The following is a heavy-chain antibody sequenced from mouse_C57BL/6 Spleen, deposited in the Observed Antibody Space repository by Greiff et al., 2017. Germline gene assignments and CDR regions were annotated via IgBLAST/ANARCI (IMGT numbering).Heavy chain of an antibody. V-gene: IGHV1-63*01. CDR2: IYPGGGYT. Sequence: QVQLQQSGAELVRPGTSVKMSCKASGYTFTNYWIGWAKQRPGHGLEWIGDIYPGGGYTNYNEKFKGKATLTADKSSSTAYMQFSSLTSEDSAIYDCASRGYGNHWYFDVWGTGTTVTVSS. CDR1: GYTFTNYW. D-gene: IGHD2-10*02. CDR3: ASRGYGNHWYFDV. J-gene: IGHJ1*03.